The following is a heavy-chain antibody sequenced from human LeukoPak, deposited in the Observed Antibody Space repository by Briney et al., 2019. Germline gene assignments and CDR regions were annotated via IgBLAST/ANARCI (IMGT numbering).Heavy chain of an antibody. CDR3: ARLLSSDWYKGAFDI. CDR1: GGSISSSSYY. CDR2: IYYSGST. Sequence: PSETLSLTCTASGGSISSSSYYWGWIRQPPGKGLEWIGSIYYSGSTYYNPSLKSRVTISVDTSKNQFSLRLSSVTAADTAVYYCARLLSSDWYKGAFDIWGQGTMVTVSS. D-gene: IGHD6-19*01. V-gene: IGHV4-39*01. J-gene: IGHJ3*02.